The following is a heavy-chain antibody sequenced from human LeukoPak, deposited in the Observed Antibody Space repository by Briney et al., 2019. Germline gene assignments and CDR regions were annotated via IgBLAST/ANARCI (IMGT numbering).Heavy chain of an antibody. J-gene: IGHJ4*02. CDR3: ARETEVPGGRSWDF. V-gene: IGHV4-59*12. D-gene: IGHD6-19*01. CDR1: GGPIGSNY. Sequence: SETLSLTCTVSGGPIGSNYWTWIRQPPGKGLEYIGYIYYTGGTNYNPSLKSRVTISVDTSKNQFSLKLSSVTAADTAVYYCARETEVPGGRSWDFRGQGTLVTVSS. CDR2: IYYTGGT.